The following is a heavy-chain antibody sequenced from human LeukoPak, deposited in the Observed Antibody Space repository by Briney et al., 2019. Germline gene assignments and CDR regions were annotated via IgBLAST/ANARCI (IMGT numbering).Heavy chain of an antibody. D-gene: IGHD1-26*01. J-gene: IGHJ4*02. CDR1: GFTFSSYA. CDR3: AKGKYSGSYWVSDY. CDR2: IGGSGGST. Sequence: GGSLRLSCAASGFTFSSYAMSWVRQAPGKGLEWVSAIGGSGGSTYYADSVKGRFTISRDNSKNTLYLQMNSLRAEDTAVYYCAKGKYSGSYWVSDYWGQGTLVTVSS. V-gene: IGHV3-23*01.